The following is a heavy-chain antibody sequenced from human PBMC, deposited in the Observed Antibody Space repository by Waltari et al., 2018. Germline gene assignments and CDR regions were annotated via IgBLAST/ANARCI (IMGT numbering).Heavy chain of an antibody. J-gene: IGHJ4*02. V-gene: IGHV3-48*04. CDR2: INANSQTI. CDR1: GFNFRGSS. Sequence: EVQLVESGGHLIQPGGSLRLSCAASGFNFRGSSMNWVRQAPGKGREGISYINANSQTIYYADSVQGRFTSSRDNAKNSLYLQMNSLRAEDTAVYYCARRYSSGFDYWGQGTLVTVSS. CDR3: ARRYSSGFDY. D-gene: IGHD6-19*01.